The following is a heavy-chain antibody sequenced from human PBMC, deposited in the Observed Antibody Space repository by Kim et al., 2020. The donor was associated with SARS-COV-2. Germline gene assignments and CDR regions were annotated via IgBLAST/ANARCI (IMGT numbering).Heavy chain of an antibody. CDR3: VKTTVTTSGWFDP. CDR1: GFTFSSYA. Sequence: GGSLRLSCSASGFTFSSYAMHWVRQAPGKGLEYVSAISSNGGSTYYADSVKGRFTISRDNSKNTLYLQMSSLRAEDTAVYYCVKTTVTTSGWFDPWGQGTLVTVSS. V-gene: IGHV3-64D*09. J-gene: IGHJ5*02. D-gene: IGHD4-17*01. CDR2: ISSNGGST.